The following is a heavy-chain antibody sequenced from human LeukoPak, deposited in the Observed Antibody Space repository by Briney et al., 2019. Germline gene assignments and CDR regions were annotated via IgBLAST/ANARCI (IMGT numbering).Heavy chain of an antibody. J-gene: IGHJ4*02. CDR2: ISTYNGNT. Sequence: ASVKVSCKASGYTFPSYGISWVRQAPGQGLEWMGRISTYNGNTNSTQAFQGRVTLTTDTSRRTAYMELRSLTSDDTAVYYCARDRNLWGSLASRPADYWGQGTLVTVSS. CDR3: ARDRNLWGSLASRPADY. D-gene: IGHD3-16*01. V-gene: IGHV1-18*01. CDR1: GYTFPSYG.